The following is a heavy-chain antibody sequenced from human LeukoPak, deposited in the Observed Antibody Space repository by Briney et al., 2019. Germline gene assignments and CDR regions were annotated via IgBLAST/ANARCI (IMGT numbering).Heavy chain of an antibody. D-gene: IGHD3-10*01. V-gene: IGHV4-59*01. J-gene: IGHJ2*01. CDR2: IYYSGST. CDR1: GDSISSYY. CDR3: ATSRGTTMPSSEYFDL. Sequence: PSETLSLTCTVSGDSISSYYWNWIRQPPGKGLEWIGYIYYSGSTNYNPSLKSRVTISVDTSKNQFSLKLSSVTAADTAVYYCATSRGTTMPSSEYFDLWGRGTLVTVSS.